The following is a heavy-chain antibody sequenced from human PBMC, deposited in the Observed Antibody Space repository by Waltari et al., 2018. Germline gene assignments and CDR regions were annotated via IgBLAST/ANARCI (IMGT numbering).Heavy chain of an antibody. CDR3: AKGTIVGALEVFDP. V-gene: IGHV4-39*01. Sequence: QLQLQESGPGLVKPSETLSLTCTVSGGSISSSSYYWGWIRHPPGKGVEWIGRIYYSGSTYYNPSLKSRVTISVDTSKNQFSLKLSSVTAADTAVYYCAKGTIVGALEVFDPWGQGTLVTVSS. CDR2: IYYSGST. D-gene: IGHD1-26*01. J-gene: IGHJ5*02. CDR1: GGSISSSSYY.